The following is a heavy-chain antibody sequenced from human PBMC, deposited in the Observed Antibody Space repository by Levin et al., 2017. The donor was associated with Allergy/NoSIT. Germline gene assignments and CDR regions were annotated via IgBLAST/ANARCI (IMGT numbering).Heavy chain of an antibody. CDR2: ISYDGTNK. V-gene: IGHV3-30*18. J-gene: IGHJ6*02. D-gene: IGHD1-1*01. CDR1: GFTFISYG. Sequence: GASVKVSCAASGFTFISYGMHWVRQAPGKGLEWVTVISYDGTNKYYADSVKGRFTISRDNSKNTLYLQMNSLRAEDTAVYYCAKGVDVWNHGMDVWGQGTTVTVSS. CDR3: AKGVDVWNHGMDV.